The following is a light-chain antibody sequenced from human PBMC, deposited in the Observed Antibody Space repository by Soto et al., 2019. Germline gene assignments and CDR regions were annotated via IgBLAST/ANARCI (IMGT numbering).Light chain of an antibody. CDR1: SSDVGGYNY. CDR2: AVS. J-gene: IGLJ2*01. V-gene: IGLV2-14*01. Sequence: QSALTQPASVSGSPGQSITISCTGTSSDVGGYNYVSWYQQHPGKAPKLMIYAVSNRPSGVSNRFSGSKSANTASLTISGLQAEDEADYYCSSYTISGTYVLFGGGTKVTVL. CDR3: SSYTISGTYVL.